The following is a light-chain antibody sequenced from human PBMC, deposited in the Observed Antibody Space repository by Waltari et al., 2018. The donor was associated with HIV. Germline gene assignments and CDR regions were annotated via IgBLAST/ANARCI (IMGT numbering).Light chain of an antibody. J-gene: IGLJ2*01. CDR1: RSNIGYNS. CDR3: GTWDNGLSEVL. V-gene: IGLV1-51*01. CDR2: DND. Sequence: QSGLTQPPSVSAAPGQRVTISCSGTRSNIGYNSVSWYQQLPGAAPKLLIYDNDKRPSVIPDRFSASKSGTSVTLGITGLQTGDEATYYCGTWDNGLSEVLFGGGTKLTVL.